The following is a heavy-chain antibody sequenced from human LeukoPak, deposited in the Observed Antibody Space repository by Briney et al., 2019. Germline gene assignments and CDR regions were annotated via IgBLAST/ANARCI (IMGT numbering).Heavy chain of an antibody. CDR2: IVVGSGNT. CDR3: AAAGVVPAALGYYYGMDV. Sequence: ASVKVSCKASGFTFTSSAVQWVRQARGQRLEWIGWIVVGSGNTNYAQKFRERVTITRDMSTSTAYMELSSLRSEDTAVYYCAAAGVVPAALGYYYGMDVWGKGTTVTVSS. CDR1: GFTFTSSA. D-gene: IGHD2-2*01. J-gene: IGHJ6*04. V-gene: IGHV1-58*01.